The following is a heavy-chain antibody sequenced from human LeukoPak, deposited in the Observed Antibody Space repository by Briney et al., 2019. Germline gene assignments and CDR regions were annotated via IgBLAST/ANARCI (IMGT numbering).Heavy chain of an antibody. CDR2: IYYSGST. V-gene: IGHV4-31*03. Sequence: SQTLSLTCTVSGGSISSGGYYWSWIRQHPGEGLEWIGYIYYSGSTYYNPSLKSRVTISVDTSKNQFSLKLSSVTAADTAVYYCARVAHDFWSGYYTDGYYYYYMDVWGKGTTVTVSS. J-gene: IGHJ6*03. CDR3: ARVAHDFWSGYYTDGYYYYYMDV. D-gene: IGHD3-3*01. CDR1: GGSISSGGYY.